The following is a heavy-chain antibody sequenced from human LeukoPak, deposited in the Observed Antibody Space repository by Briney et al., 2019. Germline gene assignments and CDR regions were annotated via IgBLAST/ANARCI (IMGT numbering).Heavy chain of an antibody. D-gene: IGHD3-22*01. CDR2: IYYIGST. CDR3: ARVYYYDSSGYRSPLYYYYYMDV. Sequence: SETLSLTCTVSGGSISSYYWSWIRQPPGKGLEWIGYIYYIGSTNYNPSLKSRVTISVDTSKNQFSLKLSSVTAADTAVYYCARVYYYDSSGYRSPLYYYYYMDVWGKGTTVTVSS. J-gene: IGHJ6*03. CDR1: GGSISSYY. V-gene: IGHV4-59*01.